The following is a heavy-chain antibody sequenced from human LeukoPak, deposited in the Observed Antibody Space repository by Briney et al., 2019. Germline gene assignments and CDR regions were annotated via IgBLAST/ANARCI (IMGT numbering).Heavy chain of an antibody. CDR1: GGSISSSSYY. V-gene: IGHV4-39*07. CDR3: ARDHLFYDSSGYYYVDY. Sequence: SETLSLTCTVSGGSISSSSYYWGWIRQPPGKGLEWIGSIYYSGSTYYNPSLKSRVTISVDTSKNQFSLKLSSVTAADTAVYYCARDHLFYDSSGYYYVDYWGQGTLVTVSS. D-gene: IGHD3-22*01. CDR2: IYYSGST. J-gene: IGHJ4*02.